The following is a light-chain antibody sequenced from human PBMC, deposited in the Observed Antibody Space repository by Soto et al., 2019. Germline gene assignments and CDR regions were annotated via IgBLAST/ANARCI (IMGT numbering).Light chain of an antibody. CDR3: QRYNTYPWT. CDR1: QSVSSSY. V-gene: IGKV3-20*01. J-gene: IGKJ1*01. CDR2: GAS. Sequence: EIVLTQSPGTLSLSPGERATLSCRASQSVSSSYLAWYQQKPGQAPRLLIYGASSRATGIPDRFSGSGSGTDFTLTISRLEPEDFATYYCQRYNTYPWTFGQGTKVEIK.